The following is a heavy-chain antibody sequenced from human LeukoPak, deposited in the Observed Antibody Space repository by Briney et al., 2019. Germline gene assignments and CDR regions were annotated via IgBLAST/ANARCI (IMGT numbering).Heavy chain of an antibody. J-gene: IGHJ3*02. CDR3: ARDEYADSHNALDI. Sequence: ASVTVSFKASGYSFTAYYIHWVGLAQGQGNEWMGWINPNGGGTNYEQRFQGRVTMTRDRAIRKNYMELRRLRSDDTAVYYCARDEYADSHNALDIWGQGTMVTVS. D-gene: IGHD3-16*01. V-gene: IGHV1-2*02. CDR1: GYSFTAYY. CDR2: INPNGGGT.